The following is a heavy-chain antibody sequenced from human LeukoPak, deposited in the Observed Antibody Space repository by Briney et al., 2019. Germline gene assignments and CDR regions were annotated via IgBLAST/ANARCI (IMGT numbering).Heavy chain of an antibody. D-gene: IGHD4-23*01. CDR3: ATYGGNTAEYFQH. CDR1: GGIYRITA. J-gene: IGHJ1*01. Sequence: ASVKVSCKVSGGIYRITAITWVRQASGQGLEWMGGIIPMSTTANYAQKFQGRVTITRDDSTSTAYMEVSSLRSEDTALYYCATYGGNTAEYFQHWGQGTLVTVSS. V-gene: IGHV1-69*05. CDR2: IIPMSTTA.